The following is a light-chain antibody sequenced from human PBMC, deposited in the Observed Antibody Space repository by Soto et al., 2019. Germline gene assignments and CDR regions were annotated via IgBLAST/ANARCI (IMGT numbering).Light chain of an antibody. Sequence: DIQLTQSPSFLSASVGDRVTITSRASQGISSYLAWYQQKPGKAPKLLIYTASTLQSGVPSRFSGSGSGTEFTLTISSLQPEDFATYYCQQLNSYPGTFGQGTKLEIK. V-gene: IGKV1-9*01. J-gene: IGKJ2*02. CDR1: QGISSY. CDR2: TAS. CDR3: QQLNSYPGT.